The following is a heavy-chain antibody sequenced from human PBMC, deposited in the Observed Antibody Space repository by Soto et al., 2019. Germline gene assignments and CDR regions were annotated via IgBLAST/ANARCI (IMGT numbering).Heavy chain of an antibody. J-gene: IGHJ6*02. V-gene: IGHV1-69*04. CDR3: ARDPEYYDILTGYYNSRYGMDV. Sequence: ASVKVSCKASGGTFSSYTISWVRQAPGQGLEWMGRIIPILGIANYAQKFQGRVTITADKSTSTAYMELSSLRSEDTAVYYCARDPEYYDILTGYYNSRYGMDVWG. D-gene: IGHD3-9*01. CDR1: GGTFSSYT. CDR2: IIPILGIA.